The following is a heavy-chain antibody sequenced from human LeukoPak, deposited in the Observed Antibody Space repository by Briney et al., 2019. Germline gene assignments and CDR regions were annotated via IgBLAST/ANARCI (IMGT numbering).Heavy chain of an antibody. V-gene: IGHV3-21*01. CDR1: GFTLSDSY. D-gene: IGHD6-6*01. CDR3: ARDLSSSSTAYFQH. J-gene: IGHJ1*01. Sequence: PGGSLRLSCAASGFTLSDSYMHWIRQAPGKGLDWVSSISSSSTYIYYADSVKGRFTISRDDAKNSLYLQMNSLRAEDTAVYYCARDLSSSSTAYFQHWGQGTLVTVSS. CDR2: ISSSSTYI.